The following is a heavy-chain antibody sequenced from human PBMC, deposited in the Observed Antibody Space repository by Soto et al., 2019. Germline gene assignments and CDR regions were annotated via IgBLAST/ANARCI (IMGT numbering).Heavy chain of an antibody. Sequence: QVQLQESGPGLVKPSETLSLTCAVSGYSITSSSFWGWIRQPPGKGLEWIGSIYLGGTTYYDPSLKSRVTIAVDTSRNGFSLKLSSVTAADTAVYYCARPRPNFGAVDSWGQGALVTVST. CDR1: GYSITSSSF. J-gene: IGHJ4*02. CDR2: IYLGGTT. CDR3: ARPRPNFGAVDS. V-gene: IGHV4-38-2*01. D-gene: IGHD3-10*01.